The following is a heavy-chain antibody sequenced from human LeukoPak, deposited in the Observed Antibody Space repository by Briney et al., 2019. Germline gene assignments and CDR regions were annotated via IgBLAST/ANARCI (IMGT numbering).Heavy chain of an antibody. Sequence: GGSLRLSCAASGFTVSSYWMHWLRQAPGKGLVWVSRIKSDGSSATYADSVKGRFTISRDNAKNTVYLQMNSLRAEDMAVSYCARSDWFDPWGQGTLVTVSS. CDR2: IKSDGSSA. V-gene: IGHV3-74*01. CDR3: ARSDWFDP. J-gene: IGHJ5*02. CDR1: GFTVSSYW.